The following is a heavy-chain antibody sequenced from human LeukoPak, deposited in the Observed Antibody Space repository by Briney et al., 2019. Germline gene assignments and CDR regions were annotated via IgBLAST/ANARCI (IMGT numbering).Heavy chain of an antibody. CDR1: GFTFSSYA. CDR2: ISGSGGST. D-gene: IGHD3-22*01. J-gene: IGHJ4*02. Sequence: SGGSLRLSCAASGFTFSSYAMSWVRQAPGKGLEWVSAISGSGGSTYYADSVKGRLTISRDNSKNTLYLQMNSLRAEDTAVYYCAVTFNSGYYSWGFDYWGQGTLVTVSS. V-gene: IGHV3-23*01. CDR3: AVTFNSGYYSWGFDY.